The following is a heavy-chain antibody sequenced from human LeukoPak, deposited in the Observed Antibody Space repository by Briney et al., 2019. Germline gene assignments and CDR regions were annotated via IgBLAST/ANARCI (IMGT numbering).Heavy chain of an antibody. D-gene: IGHD2-15*01. J-gene: IGHJ6*02. CDR1: GFTFSSYS. V-gene: IGHV3-21*04. CDR3: ARDKKVVDYYYYGMDV. CDR2: ISSSSSYI. Sequence: PGGSLRLSCAASGFTFSSYSMNWVRQAPGKGLEWVSSISSSSSYIYYADSVKGRFTISRDNAKNSLYLQMNSLRAEDTAVYYCARDKKVVDYYYYGMDVWGQGTTVTVSS.